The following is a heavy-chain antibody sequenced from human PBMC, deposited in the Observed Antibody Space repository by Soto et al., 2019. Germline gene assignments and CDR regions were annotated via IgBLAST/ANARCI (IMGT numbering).Heavy chain of an antibody. Sequence: QVQLVQSGAEVKKPGASVKVSCKASGYTFTSYYMHWVRQAPGQGLEWMGIINPSGGSTSYAQKCQGRVTMTRDTSTSTVYMELSSLRSEDTAVYYCARDRCSGGSCYSADYYFDYWGQGTLVTVSS. D-gene: IGHD2-15*01. J-gene: IGHJ4*02. CDR2: INPSGGST. CDR3: ARDRCSGGSCYSADYYFDY. V-gene: IGHV1-46*01. CDR1: GYTFTSYY.